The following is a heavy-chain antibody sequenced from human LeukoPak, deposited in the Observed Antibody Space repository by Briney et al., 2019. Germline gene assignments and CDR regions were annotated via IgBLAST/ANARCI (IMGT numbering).Heavy chain of an antibody. Sequence: PGGSLRLSCAASGFTFSSYAMHWVRQAPGKGLEWVAVISYDGSNKYYADSVKGRFTISRDNSKNTLYLQMNSLRAEDTAVYYCAKDRFSAIRTGDALDIWGQGTMVTVSS. J-gene: IGHJ3*02. CDR3: AKDRFSAIRTGDALDI. CDR1: GFTFSSYA. CDR2: ISYDGSNK. V-gene: IGHV3-30-3*01. D-gene: IGHD1-26*01.